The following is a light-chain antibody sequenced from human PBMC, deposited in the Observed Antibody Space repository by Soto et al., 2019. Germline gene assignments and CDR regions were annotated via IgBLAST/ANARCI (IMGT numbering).Light chain of an antibody. Sequence: EIVLPQSPVTLSLSPGERTTLSCRASQSVGSYFAWYQQKPGQAPRLLIYDASSRATGIPARFSGSGSGTGFTLTISSLEPEDFAVYYCQQRSDWPSTFGGGTRVEIK. J-gene: IGKJ4*01. CDR3: QQRSDWPST. V-gene: IGKV3-11*01. CDR1: QSVGSY. CDR2: DAS.